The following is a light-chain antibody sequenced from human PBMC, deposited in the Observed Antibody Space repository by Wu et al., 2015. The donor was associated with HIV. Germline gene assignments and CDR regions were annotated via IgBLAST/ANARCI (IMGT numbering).Light chain of an antibody. CDR3: QQYGDSRT. CDR1: QSVSNNY. CDR2: GAS. Sequence: ETVLTQSPGTLSLSPGERATLSCRASQSVSNNYLAWYQQKPGQAPRLLIYGASSRATGVPDRFSGGGSGTDFTLTTSRLEPEDFAVYYCQQYGDSRTFGQGTKVEI. J-gene: IGKJ1*01. V-gene: IGKV3-20*01.